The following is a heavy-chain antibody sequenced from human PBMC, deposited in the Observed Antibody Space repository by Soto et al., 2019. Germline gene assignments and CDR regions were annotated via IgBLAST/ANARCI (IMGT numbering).Heavy chain of an antibody. CDR1: GGSISSYY. J-gene: IGHJ5*02. V-gene: IGHV4-59*01. Sequence: SETLSLTCTVSGGSISSYYWSWIRQPPGKGLELIGYIYYSGSTNYNPSLKSRVTISVDTSKNQFSLKLSSVTAADTAVYYCARFEEYSSWFDPWGQGTLVTDSS. D-gene: IGHD5-18*01. CDR3: ARFEEYSSWFDP. CDR2: IYYSGST.